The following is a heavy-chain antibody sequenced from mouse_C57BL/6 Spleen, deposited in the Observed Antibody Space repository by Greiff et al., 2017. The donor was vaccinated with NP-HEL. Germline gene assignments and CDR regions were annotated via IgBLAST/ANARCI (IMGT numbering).Heavy chain of an antibody. Sequence: VQLQQSGAELVKPGASVQISCKASGYTFTDYYINWVKQRPGQGLAWIGKIGPGSGSTYYNEKFKGQATLTADKSSSTAYMQLSSLTSEDSAVYFCARANWDNYFDYWGQGTTLTVSS. J-gene: IGHJ2*01. V-gene: IGHV1-77*01. CDR3: ARANWDNYFDY. CDR2: IGPGSGST. D-gene: IGHD4-1*01. CDR1: GYTFTDYY.